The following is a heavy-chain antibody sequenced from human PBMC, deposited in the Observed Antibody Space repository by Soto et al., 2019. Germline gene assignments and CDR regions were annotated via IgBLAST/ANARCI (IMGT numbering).Heavy chain of an antibody. CDR1: GGSISSYY. CDR2: IYYSGST. Sequence: SETLSLTCTVSGGSISSYYWSWIRQPPGKGLEWIGYIYYSGSTNYNPSLKSRVTISVDTSKNQFSLKLSSVTAADTAVYYCARLYYYDSSGYYPGWFDPWGQGTLVTVSS. D-gene: IGHD3-22*01. CDR3: ARLYYYDSSGYYPGWFDP. J-gene: IGHJ5*02. V-gene: IGHV4-59*01.